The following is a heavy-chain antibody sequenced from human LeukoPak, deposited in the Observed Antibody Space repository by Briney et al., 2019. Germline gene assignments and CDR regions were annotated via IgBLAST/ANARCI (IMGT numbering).Heavy chain of an antibody. CDR3: ARHNPYCSGGSCYDGGDY. J-gene: IGHJ4*02. CDR2: IYYSGGT. Sequence: PSETLSLTCTVSGGSISSYYWSWIRQPPGKGLEWIGYIYYSGGTNYNPSLKSRVTISVDTSKNQFSLKPSSVTAADTAVYYCARHNPYCSGGSCYDGGDYWGQGTLVTVSS. V-gene: IGHV4-59*08. CDR1: GGSISSYY. D-gene: IGHD2-15*01.